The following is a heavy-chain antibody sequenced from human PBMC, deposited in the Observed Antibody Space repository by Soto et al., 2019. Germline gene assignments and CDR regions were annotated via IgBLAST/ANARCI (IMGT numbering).Heavy chain of an antibody. V-gene: IGHV1-18*01. Sequence: QVQLVQSGAEVKKPGASVKVSCKASDYTFTSYGISWVRQAPGQGLEWMGWISAYNGNTNYAQELQGRVTMTTDTSTSTAYIELRSLSADDTAVNYCARDSRSRWYLYGMDVWGQGTTVTGSS. D-gene: IGHD3-10*01. CDR1: DYTFTSYG. CDR3: ARDSRSRWYLYGMDV. J-gene: IGHJ6*02. CDR2: ISAYNGNT.